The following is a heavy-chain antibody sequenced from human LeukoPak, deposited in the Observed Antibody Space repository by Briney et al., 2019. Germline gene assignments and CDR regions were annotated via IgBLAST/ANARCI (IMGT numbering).Heavy chain of an antibody. J-gene: IGHJ4*02. CDR1: GGSNSSYY. V-gene: IGHV4-59*08. Sequence: SETLSLTCTVSGGSNSSYYWSWIRQPPGKGLEWFGYIYYSGSTNYNPSLKSRVTISVDTSKNQFSLKLSSVTAADTAVYYCVRHVRDSSGYYPPDYWGQGTLVTVSS. D-gene: IGHD3-22*01. CDR2: IYYSGST. CDR3: VRHVRDSSGYYPPDY.